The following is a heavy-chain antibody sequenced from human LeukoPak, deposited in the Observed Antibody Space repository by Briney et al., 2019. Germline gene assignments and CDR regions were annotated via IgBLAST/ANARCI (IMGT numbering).Heavy chain of an antibody. CDR3: ARLGHSYGYVDY. Sequence: SETLSLTCAVYGGSFSGYYRSWIRQPPGKGLEWIGEINHSGSTNYNPSLKSRVTISVDTSKNQFSLKLSSVTAADTAVYYCARLGHSYGYVDYWGQGTLVTVSS. CDR2: INHSGST. CDR1: GGSFSGYY. J-gene: IGHJ4*02. D-gene: IGHD5-18*01. V-gene: IGHV4-34*01.